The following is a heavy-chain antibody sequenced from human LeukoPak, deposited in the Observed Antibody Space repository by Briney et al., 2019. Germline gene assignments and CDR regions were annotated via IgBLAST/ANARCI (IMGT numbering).Heavy chain of an antibody. CDR3: AKDLRRLAVVGTPFDY. J-gene: IGHJ4*02. D-gene: IGHD6-19*01. CDR2: ISYDGSNK. CDR1: GFTFSSYA. V-gene: IGHV3-30-3*01. Sequence: GRSLRLSCAASGFTFSSYAMHWVRQAPGKGLEWVAVISYDGSNKYYADSVKGRFTISRDTSNNTLYLQMNSLRVEDTALYYCAKDLRRLAVVGTPFDYWGQGALVTVSS.